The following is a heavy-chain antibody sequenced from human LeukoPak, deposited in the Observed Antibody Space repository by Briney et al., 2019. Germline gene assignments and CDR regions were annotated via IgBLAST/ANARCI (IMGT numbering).Heavy chain of an antibody. V-gene: IGHV1-69*01. J-gene: IGHJ2*01. D-gene: IGHD5-12*01. CDR1: GGTFSSYA. CDR2: IIPIFGTA. CDR3: ARMVDIVAPFDL. Sequence: GASVTVSCKASGGTFSSYAISWVRQAPGQGLEWMGGIIPIFGTANYAQKFQGRVTIIADESTSTAYMELSSLRSEDTAVYYCARMVDIVAPFDLWGRGTLVTVSS.